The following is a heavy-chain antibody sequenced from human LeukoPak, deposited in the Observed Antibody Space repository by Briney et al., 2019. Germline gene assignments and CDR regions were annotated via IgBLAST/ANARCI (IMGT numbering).Heavy chain of an antibody. V-gene: IGHV3-33*01. CDR2: IWYDGSNK. CDR1: GFIFSSYG. J-gene: IGHJ4*02. D-gene: IGHD3-10*01. Sequence: GGSLRLSCAASGFIFSSYGMHWVRQAPGKGLEWVAVIWYDGSNKYYADSVKGRFTISRDNSKNTLYLLMNSLRAEDTAVYYCARDNGSGSYYNAPGYWGQGTLVTVSS. CDR3: ARDNGSGSYYNAPGY.